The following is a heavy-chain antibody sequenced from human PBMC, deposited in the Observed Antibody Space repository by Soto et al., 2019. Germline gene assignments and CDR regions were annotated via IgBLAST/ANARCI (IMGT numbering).Heavy chain of an antibody. V-gene: IGHV2-70*11. Sequence: SGPTLVNPTQTLTLTCTFSGFPLSTGGVCVNWIRQSPGKALEWLARIDWDDVKHYNTSLETRLTISKDTSKNQVVLTMTNMDPVDTATYYCSRIQTTDCRSDYWGQGIRVTVSS. J-gene: IGHJ4*02. CDR3: SRIQTTDCRSDY. CDR1: GFPLSTGGVC. CDR2: IDWDDVK. D-gene: IGHD2-21*02.